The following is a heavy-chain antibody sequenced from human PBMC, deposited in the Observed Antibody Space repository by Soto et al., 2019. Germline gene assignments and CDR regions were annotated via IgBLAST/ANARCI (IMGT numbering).Heavy chain of an antibody. J-gene: IGHJ4*02. D-gene: IGHD3-10*01. CDR2: ISSSSGFI. Sequence: GGSLRLSCAASGFTFSSYTFNWVRQAPGKGLEWVSSISSSSGFIYYADSVKGRFTISRDNSDNSLYLQMNSLRAEDTAVYYCAKDRSLWNFDYWGQGTLVTVSS. CDR3: AKDRSLWNFDY. CDR1: GFTFSSYT. V-gene: IGHV3-21*01.